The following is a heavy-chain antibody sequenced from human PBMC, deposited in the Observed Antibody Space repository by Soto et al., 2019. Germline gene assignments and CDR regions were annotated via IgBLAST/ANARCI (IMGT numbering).Heavy chain of an antibody. CDR2: GYYSGRT. D-gene: IGHD3-10*01. CDR3: ARDPAYGSYFDH. CDR1: GDSVRSSSYY. J-gene: IGHJ4*02. Sequence: TSETLSLTCTVSGDSVRSSSYYWTWIRQPPGKALEWIRYGYYSGRTNYNPSLKSRVTISVDTSKNQFSLKLSSVTAADPAVYYGARDPAYGSYFDHWGQGTLVTVSS. V-gene: IGHV4-61*01.